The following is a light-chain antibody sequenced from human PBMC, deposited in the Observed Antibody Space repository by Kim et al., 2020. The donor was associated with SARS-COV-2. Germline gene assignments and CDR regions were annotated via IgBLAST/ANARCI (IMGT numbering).Light chain of an antibody. CDR2: GEN. CDR1: GLRTYY. V-gene: IGLV3-19*01. Sequence: ALGQTVRITCQGDGLRTYYASWYQQKPGQAPRLVIYGENNRPSGIPDRFSASTSGNTGSLTIAGAQAEDEADYYGNSRDISGNHLVFGGGTQLTVL. CDR3: NSRDISGNHLV. J-gene: IGLJ2*01.